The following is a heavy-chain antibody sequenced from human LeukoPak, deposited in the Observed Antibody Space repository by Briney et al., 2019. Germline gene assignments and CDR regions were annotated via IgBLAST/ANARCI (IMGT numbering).Heavy chain of an antibody. Sequence: QPGGSLRLSCAASGFTFTSYAMTWVRQAPGKGLEWVSSISGTGGRTYYADSVKGRFTISRDNSQRTLSLQMNSLRAEDTAVYYCAKEGAYYPAYLHHWGQGTLVTVSS. CDR2: ISGTGGRT. D-gene: IGHD3-3*01. V-gene: IGHV3-23*01. J-gene: IGHJ1*01. CDR3: AKEGAYYPAYLHH. CDR1: GFTFTSYA.